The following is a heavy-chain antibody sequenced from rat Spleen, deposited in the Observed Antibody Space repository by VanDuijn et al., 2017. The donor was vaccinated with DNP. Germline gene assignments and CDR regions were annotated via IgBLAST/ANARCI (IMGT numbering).Heavy chain of an antibody. CDR3: ARDRTVAPFDY. Sequence: EVQLVESGGDLVQPGRSLKLSCVASGFTFNNYWMTWIRQVPGKGLEWVASITSSGGSTYYPDSVKGRFTISRDNAKNTLYLQMNSLRSEDTATYYCARDRTVAPFDYWGQGVMVTVSS. V-gene: IGHV5-31*01. D-gene: IGHD1-3*01. CDR1: GFTFNNYW. CDR2: ITSSGGST. J-gene: IGHJ2*01.